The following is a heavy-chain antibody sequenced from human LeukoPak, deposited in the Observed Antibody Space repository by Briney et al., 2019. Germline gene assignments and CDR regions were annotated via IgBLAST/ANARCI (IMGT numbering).Heavy chain of an antibody. CDR2: INNDGRST. D-gene: IGHD3-10*01. V-gene: IGHV3-74*01. CDR1: GFTFSSYW. CDR3: ARPFGQLSSSYFDY. Sequence: GGSLRLSCAASGFTFSSYWMHWVRQAPGKGLVGVSRINNDGRSTNYADSVKGRFTTHRDNAKNTLYLQMNSLRAEDTAVYYCARPFGQLSSSYFDYWGQGTLVTVSS. J-gene: IGHJ4*02.